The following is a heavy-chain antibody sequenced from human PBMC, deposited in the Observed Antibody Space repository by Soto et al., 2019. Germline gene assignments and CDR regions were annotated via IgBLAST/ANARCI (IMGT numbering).Heavy chain of an antibody. V-gene: IGHV1-8*01. Sequence: ASVKVSCKASGYTFTSYDINWVRQATGQGLEWMGWMNPNSGNTGYAQKFQGRVTMTRNTSISTAYMELSSLRSEDTAVYYCARGVLEYDILTGSSYYYYYMDVWGKGTTFTVSS. CDR1: GYTFTSYD. D-gene: IGHD3-9*01. CDR3: ARGVLEYDILTGSSYYYYYMDV. J-gene: IGHJ6*03. CDR2: MNPNSGNT.